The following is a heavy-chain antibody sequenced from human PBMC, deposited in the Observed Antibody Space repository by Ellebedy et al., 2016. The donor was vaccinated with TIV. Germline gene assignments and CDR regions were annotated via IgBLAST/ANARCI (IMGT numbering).Heavy chain of an antibody. CDR2: ISDNGVIT. D-gene: IGHD3-3*01. V-gene: IGHV3-23*01. CDR3: AKGGSKSGYSFDL. J-gene: IGHJ2*01. Sequence: PGGSLRLSCATSGFAFSSYAMSWVRQAPGKGLEWVSAISDNGVITKYADSVKGRFTISRDNSKNTLYLQMNSLRAEDTAVHYCAKGGSKSGYSFDLWGRGTLVTVSS. CDR1: GFAFSSYA.